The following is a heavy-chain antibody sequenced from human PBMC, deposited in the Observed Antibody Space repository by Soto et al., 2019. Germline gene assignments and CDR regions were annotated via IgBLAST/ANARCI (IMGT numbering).Heavy chain of an antibody. V-gene: IGHV3-23*01. Sequence: SGGSLRLSCAASGFTFSSYAMSWVRQAPGKGLEWVSAISGSGGSTYYADSVKGRFTISRDNSKNTLYLQMNSLRAEDTAVYYCANSPGILGPLPSLDDYWGQGTLVTVSS. D-gene: IGHD3-10*01. CDR3: ANSPGILGPLPSLDDY. J-gene: IGHJ4*02. CDR2: ISGSGGST. CDR1: GFTFSSYA.